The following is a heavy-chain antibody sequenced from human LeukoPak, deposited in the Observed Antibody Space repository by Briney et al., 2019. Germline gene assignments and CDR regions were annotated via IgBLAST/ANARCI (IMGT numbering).Heavy chain of an antibody. J-gene: IGHJ5*02. CDR3: ARERTMVRGMSWFDP. D-gene: IGHD3-10*01. CDR1: GASISKDY. V-gene: IGHV4-59*01. Sequence: SETLSLTCTVSGASISKDYWAWIRQPPGKGLEWIGYVTHSDFNKANGDITNYNPSLESRVTTSRDTPKNQFSLKLSSMTAADTAMYYCARERTMVRGMSWFDPWGQGTLVTVSS. CDR2: VTHSDFNKANGDIT.